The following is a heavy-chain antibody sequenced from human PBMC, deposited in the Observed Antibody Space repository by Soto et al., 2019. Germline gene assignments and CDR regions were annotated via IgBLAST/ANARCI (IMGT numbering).Heavy chain of an antibody. J-gene: IGHJ5*02. CDR1: GYTFTSYY. D-gene: IGHD4-4*01. CDR3: ARDFSAVTTLDWFDP. CDR2: INPSGGST. V-gene: IGHV1-46*01. Sequence: QVQLVQSGAEVKKPGASVKVSCKASGYTFTSYYMHWVRQAPGQGLEWMGIINPSGGSTSYAQKFQGRVTMTRDTSKSTVYMALSRLRSEDTAVYYCARDFSAVTTLDWFDPWGQGTLVTVSS.